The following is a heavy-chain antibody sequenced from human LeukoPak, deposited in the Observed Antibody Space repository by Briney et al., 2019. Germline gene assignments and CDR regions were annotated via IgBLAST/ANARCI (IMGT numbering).Heavy chain of an antibody. J-gene: IGHJ4*02. CDR2: IYTSGST. CDR3: ARASFAALDY. Sequence: SETLSLTCTVSGGSISSYYWSWIRQPPGKGLEWIGYIYTSGSTNYNPSLKSRVTISVDTSKNQFSLKLSSVTAADTAVYYCARASFAALDYWGQGTLVTVSS. V-gene: IGHV4-4*09. D-gene: IGHD3-3*01. CDR1: GGSISSYY.